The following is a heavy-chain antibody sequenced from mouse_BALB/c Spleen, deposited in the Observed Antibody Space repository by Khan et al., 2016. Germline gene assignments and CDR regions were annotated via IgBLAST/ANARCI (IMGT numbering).Heavy chain of an antibody. CDR1: GYTFRNYA. Sequence: EVELVESGGGLVKPGGSLKLSCAASGYTFRNYAMSWVRQTPAKRLEWVAAISTGDSTYYGDSAKRRFTTSRDNARNILYLQMSSLRSEDTAMFYCARRDYGNDGAYFDYWGQGTPLTVSS. CDR3: ARRDYGNDGAYFDY. D-gene: IGHD1-1*01. J-gene: IGHJ2*01. CDR2: ISTGDST. V-gene: IGHV5-6-5*01.